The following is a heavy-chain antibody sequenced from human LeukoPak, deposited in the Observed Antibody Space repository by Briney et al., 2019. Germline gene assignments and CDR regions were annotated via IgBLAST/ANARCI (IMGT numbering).Heavy chain of an antibody. CDR3: ASTYDSSGYYLYYFDY. Sequence: SQTLSLTCAISGDSVSSNSAAWNWIRQSPSRGLEWLGRTYYRSKWYNDYAVSVKSRITINPDTSKNQFSLQLNSVTPEDTAVYYCASTYDSSGYYLYYFDYWGQGTLVTVSS. CDR1: GDSVSSNSAA. CDR2: TYYRSKWYN. J-gene: IGHJ4*02. D-gene: IGHD3-22*01. V-gene: IGHV6-1*01.